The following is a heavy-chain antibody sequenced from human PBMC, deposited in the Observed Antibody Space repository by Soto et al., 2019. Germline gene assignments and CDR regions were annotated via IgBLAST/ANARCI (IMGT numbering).Heavy chain of an antibody. V-gene: IGHV6-1*01. J-gene: IGHJ6*02. Sequence: PSQTLSLTCAISGDSVSSTSAAWNWIRQSPSRGLKWLGRTYYRSEWYNDYAVAVKSRITINPDTSKNQFSLQLNSVTPEDKAVYYCTRDRIGGYYFYGRDVGGQGTTVTVSS. D-gene: IGHD3-16*01. CDR1: GDSVSSTSAA. CDR2: TYYRSEWYN. CDR3: TRDRIGGYYFYGRDV.